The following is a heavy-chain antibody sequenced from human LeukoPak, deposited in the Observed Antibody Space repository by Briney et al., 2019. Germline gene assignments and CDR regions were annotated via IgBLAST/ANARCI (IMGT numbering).Heavy chain of an antibody. CDR3: ARAPNYDFWSGYLDY. CDR2: IYHSGST. Sequence: SETLSLTCTVSGYSIRSGDYWGWIRQPPGKGLEWIGSIYHSGSTYYNPSLKSRVIISVDTSKNHFSLKLSSVTAADTAVYYCARAPNYDFWSGYLDYWGQGTLVTVSS. D-gene: IGHD3-3*01. V-gene: IGHV4-38-2*02. J-gene: IGHJ4*02. CDR1: GYSIRSGDY.